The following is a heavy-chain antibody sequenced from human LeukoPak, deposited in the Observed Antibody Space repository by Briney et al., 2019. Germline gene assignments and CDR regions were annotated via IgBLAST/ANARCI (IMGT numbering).Heavy chain of an antibody. CDR3: ARDLYDSSGLSPWFDP. CDR2: MNPNSGNT. CDR1: GYTFTSYD. D-gene: IGHD3-22*01. Sequence: ASVKVSCKASGYTFTSYDINWVRQATGQGLEWMGWMNPNSGNTGYAQKFQGRVTMTRNTSISTAYMELSSLRSEDTAVYYCARDLYDSSGLSPWFDPWGQGTLVTVSS. V-gene: IGHV1-8*01. J-gene: IGHJ5*02.